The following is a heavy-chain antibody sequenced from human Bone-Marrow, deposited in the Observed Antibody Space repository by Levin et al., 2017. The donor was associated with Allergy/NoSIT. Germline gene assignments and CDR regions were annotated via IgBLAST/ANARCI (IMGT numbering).Heavy chain of an antibody. Sequence: GGSLRLSCAASGFTFKNFPLTWVRQAPGKGLEWVSGISGSGDKTYYGDSVKGRFTISRDNSKNTLFLQMDGVRVEDTAIYYCAKDQWAGFYGSGSGFDSWGQGTLVTVSS. V-gene: IGHV3-23*01. CDR1: GFTFKNFP. CDR3: AKDQWAGFYGSGSGFDS. CDR2: ISGSGDKT. J-gene: IGHJ4*02. D-gene: IGHD3-10*01.